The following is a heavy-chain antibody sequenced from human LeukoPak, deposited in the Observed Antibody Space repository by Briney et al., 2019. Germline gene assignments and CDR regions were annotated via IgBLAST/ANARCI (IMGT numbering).Heavy chain of an antibody. CDR3: ARVQKSRKSVASAVDC. J-gene: IGHJ4*02. CDR1: GFTFSSYS. V-gene: IGHV3-21*03. Sequence: GGSLRFPCGVSGFTFSSYSMNGVRRAPGKALEWGSSISRRSSYIYYADSVRGRFSISRDNAKNSLYLQMNSLRAEDTAVYYCARVQKSRKSVASAVDCWGQGTVVIVSS. D-gene: IGHD5-12*01. CDR2: ISRRSSYI.